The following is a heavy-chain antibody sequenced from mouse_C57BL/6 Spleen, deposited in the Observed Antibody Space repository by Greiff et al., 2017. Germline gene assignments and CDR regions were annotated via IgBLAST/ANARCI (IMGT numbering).Heavy chain of an antibody. D-gene: IGHD2-12*01. V-gene: IGHV5-4*01. Sequence: EVKLMESGGGLVKPGGSLKLSCAASGFTFSSYAMSWVSQTPEKRLEWVATISDGGSYTYYPDNVKGRFTISRDNAENNLYLQMSHLKSEDTAMYYCGRDRDDDNYWYFDVWGKGTTVTVSS. CDR1: GFTFSSYA. CDR3: GRDRDDDNYWYFDV. J-gene: IGHJ1*03. CDR2: ISDGGSYT.